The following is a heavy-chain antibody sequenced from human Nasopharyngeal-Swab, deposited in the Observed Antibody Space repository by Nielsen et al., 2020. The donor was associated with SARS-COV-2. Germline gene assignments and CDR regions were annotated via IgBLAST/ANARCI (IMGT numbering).Heavy chain of an antibody. CDR3: ATKLCGGGSCYANDWYFDL. CDR2: NNYGGTP. D-gene: IGHD2-15*01. V-gene: IGHV4-61*03. Sequence: SETLSLTCTVSGGAVTRGDYYWSWIRQPPGEGLEWIGDNNYGGTPLYNPSFERRVTMSIDASENHFSLTLHSVTTADAAVYYCATKLCGGGSCYANDWYFDLWGRGTLVTVSS. CDR1: GGAVTRGDYY. J-gene: IGHJ2*01.